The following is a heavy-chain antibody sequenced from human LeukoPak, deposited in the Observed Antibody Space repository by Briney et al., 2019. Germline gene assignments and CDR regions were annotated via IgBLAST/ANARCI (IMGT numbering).Heavy chain of an antibody. CDR2: ISSSSSYI. D-gene: IGHD3-10*01. CDR3: ARDSYGSGRRIDDY. J-gene: IGHJ4*02. V-gene: IGHV3-21*01. Sequence: GGSLRLSCAASGFTFSSYSMNWVRQAPGKGLEWVSSISSSSSYIYYADSVKGRFTISRDNAKNSMYLQMNSLRAEDTAVYYCARDSYGSGRRIDDYWGQGTLVTVSS. CDR1: GFTFSSYS.